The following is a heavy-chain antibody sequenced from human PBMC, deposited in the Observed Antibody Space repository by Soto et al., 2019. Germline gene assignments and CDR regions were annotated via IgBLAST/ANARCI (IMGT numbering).Heavy chain of an antibody. D-gene: IGHD6-13*01. CDR2: INHSGST. CDR1: GGSFSGYY. Sequence: QVQLQQWGAGLLTPSETLSLTCAVYGGSFSGYYWSWIRQPPGKGLEWIGEINHSGSTNYNPSLKSRVTISVDTSKNQFSLKLSSVTAADTAVDYCARTVLLYSSNFDYWGQGTLVPVSS. CDR3: ARTVLLYSSNFDY. V-gene: IGHV4-34*01. J-gene: IGHJ4*02.